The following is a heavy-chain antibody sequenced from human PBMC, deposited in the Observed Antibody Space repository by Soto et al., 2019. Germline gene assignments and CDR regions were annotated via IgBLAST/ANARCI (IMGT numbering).Heavy chain of an antibody. V-gene: IGHV3-48*02. CDR3: ARDLRVLLVYAIFAS. Sequence: AGGSLRLSCAASGFTFSSYSMNWVRQAPGKGLEWVSYISSSSSTIYYADSVKGRFTISRDNAKNSLYLQMNSLRDEDTAVYYCARDLRVLLVYAIFASCGQGTLFPVSS. CDR2: ISSSSSTI. J-gene: IGHJ4*02. CDR1: GFTFSSYS. D-gene: IGHD2-8*01.